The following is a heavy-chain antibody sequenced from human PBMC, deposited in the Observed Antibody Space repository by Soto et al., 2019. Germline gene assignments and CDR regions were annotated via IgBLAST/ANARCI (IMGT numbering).Heavy chain of an antibody. CDR3: ATDESIAAAGNPGNFQH. CDR2: FDPEDGET. J-gene: IGHJ1*01. CDR1: GYTLTELS. D-gene: IGHD6-13*01. Sequence: ASVKVSCKVSGYTLTELSMHWVRQAPGKGLEWMGGFDPEDGETIYAQKFQGRVTMTEDTSTDTAYMELSSLRSEDTAVYYCATDESIAAAGNPGNFQHWGQGTLVTVSS. V-gene: IGHV1-24*01.